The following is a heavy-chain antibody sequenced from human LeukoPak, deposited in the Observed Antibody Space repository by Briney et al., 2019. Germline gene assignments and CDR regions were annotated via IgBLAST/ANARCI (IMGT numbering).Heavy chain of an antibody. CDR2: ISSSGSTI. J-gene: IGHJ6*02. CDR1: GFTFSSYE. Sequence: GGSLRLSCAASGFTFSSYEMNWVRQAPGKGLEWVSYISSSGSTIYYADSVKGRFTISRDNAKNSLYLQMNSLRAEDTAVYYCARDGTPVGYCSSTSRYLYGMDVWGQGTTVTVSS. CDR3: ARDGTPVGYCSSTSRYLYGMDV. V-gene: IGHV3-48*03. D-gene: IGHD2-2*01.